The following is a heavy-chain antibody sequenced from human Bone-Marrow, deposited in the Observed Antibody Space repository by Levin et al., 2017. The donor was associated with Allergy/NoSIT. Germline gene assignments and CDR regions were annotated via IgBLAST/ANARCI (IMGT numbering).Heavy chain of an antibody. D-gene: IGHD2-21*02. CDR1: GDTFSIYS. V-gene: IGHV1-69*13. CDR2: INSLFRTA. CDR3: AKRANCGGDCFAFDS. J-gene: IGHJ4*02. Sequence: ASVKVSCKASGDTFSIYSVNWVRQAPGQGPEWMGGINSLFRTAEYAQRFHDRLTILADESSRTTYMELSSLRSDDTAIYYCAKRANCGGDCFAFDSWGQGALVIVSS.